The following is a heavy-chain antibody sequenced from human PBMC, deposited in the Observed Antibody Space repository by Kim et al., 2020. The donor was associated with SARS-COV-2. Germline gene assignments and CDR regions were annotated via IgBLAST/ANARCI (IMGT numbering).Heavy chain of an antibody. D-gene: IGHD1-1*01. V-gene: IGHV4-59*01. CDR3: ASSERVGGWVQFGY. CDR2: IYYLGNT. Sequence: SDTLSLTCTVSGGSISSYYWSWIRLPPGRGLEWIGYIYYLGNTNYNPSLKSRVTISVDTSKNQFSLKLSSVTAADTAVYYCASSERVGGWVQFGYWGQG. J-gene: IGHJ4*02. CDR1: GGSISSYY.